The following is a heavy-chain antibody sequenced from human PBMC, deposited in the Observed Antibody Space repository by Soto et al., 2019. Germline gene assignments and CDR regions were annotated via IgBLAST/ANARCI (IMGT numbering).Heavy chain of an antibody. CDR2: IYHSGST. CDR3: ARGIAYYYDSSGYHFDY. D-gene: IGHD3-22*01. Sequence: PSVTLALTCAVSSGSIRSSSWWSWVRQPPGEGLEWIGEIYHSGSTNYNPSLKSRVTISVDRSKNQFSLKLSSVTAADTAVYYCARGIAYYYDSSGYHFDYWGQGTLVTVSS. CDR1: SGSIRSSSW. J-gene: IGHJ4*02. V-gene: IGHV4-4*02.